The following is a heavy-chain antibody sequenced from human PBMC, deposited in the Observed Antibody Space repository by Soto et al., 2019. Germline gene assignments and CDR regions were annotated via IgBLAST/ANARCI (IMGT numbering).Heavy chain of an antibody. Sequence: KTSETLSLTCTVSGGPISTYYWSWIRQPPGKGLEWIGYINYSGRTNYNPSLKSRVTMSLDTSKNQFSLKLRSVTAADTAVFYCARYAGSSWFDYWGQGTLVTVSS. V-gene: IGHV4-59*01. CDR3: ARYAGSSWFDY. CDR2: INYSGRT. D-gene: IGHD6-13*01. J-gene: IGHJ4*02. CDR1: GGPISTYY.